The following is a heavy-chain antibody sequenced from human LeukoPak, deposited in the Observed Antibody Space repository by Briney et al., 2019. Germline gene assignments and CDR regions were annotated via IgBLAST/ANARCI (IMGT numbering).Heavy chain of an antibody. CDR1: GGSFSGYY. V-gene: IGHV4-34*01. Sequence: PSETLSLTCAVYGGSFSGYYWSWIRQPPGKGLEWIGEINHSGSTNYNPSLKSRVTTSVDTSKNQFSLKLSSVTAADTAVYYCARESTTGTYYDYWGQGTLVTVSS. CDR3: ARESTTGTYYDY. CDR2: INHSGST. J-gene: IGHJ4*02. D-gene: IGHD1-1*01.